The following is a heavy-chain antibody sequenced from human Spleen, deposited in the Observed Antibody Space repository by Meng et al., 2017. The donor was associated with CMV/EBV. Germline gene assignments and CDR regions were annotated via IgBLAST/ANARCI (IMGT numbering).Heavy chain of an antibody. J-gene: IGHJ4*02. CDR2: ISAYNGNT. V-gene: IGHV1-18*01. CDR3: AVLWFGY. CDR1: GYTFTSYG. D-gene: IGHD3-10*01. Sequence: QVPVGQCGGEVESPGASVKVSCKASGYTFTSYGIRWVRQAPGQGLEWMGWISAYNGNTNYAQKLQGRVTMTTDTSTSTAYMELSRLRSDDTAVYYCAVLWFGYWGQGTLVTVSS.